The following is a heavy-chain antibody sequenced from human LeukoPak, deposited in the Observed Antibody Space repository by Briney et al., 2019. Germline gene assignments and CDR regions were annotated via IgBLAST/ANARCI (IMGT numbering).Heavy chain of an antibody. D-gene: IGHD3-3*01. J-gene: IGHJ4*02. CDR3: ARDSLAIFGVVTNPLDY. CDR2: ISSSSSTI. V-gene: IGHV3-48*01. CDR1: GFTFSSYA. Sequence: PGGSLRLSCAASGFTFSSYAMSWVRQAPGKGLEWVSYISSSSSTIYYADSVKGRFTISRDNAKNSLYLQMNSLRAEDTAVYYCARDSLAIFGVVTNPLDYWGQGTLVTVSS.